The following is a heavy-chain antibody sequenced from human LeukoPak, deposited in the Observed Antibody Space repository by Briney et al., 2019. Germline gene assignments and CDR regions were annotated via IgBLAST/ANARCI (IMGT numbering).Heavy chain of an antibody. D-gene: IGHD3-3*01. J-gene: IGHJ4*02. V-gene: IGHV3-74*01. Sequence: PGGPLRFPCAALDLSGTISWMHWFRKVPGKGLVWVSRIKLDENTAYYADFVKGRFTISRDDAKTTVYLQMNSLRAEDSAVYYCARDRPFWNWGQGTLVTVSS. CDR2: IKLDENTA. CDR3: ARDRPFWN. CDR1: DLSGTISW.